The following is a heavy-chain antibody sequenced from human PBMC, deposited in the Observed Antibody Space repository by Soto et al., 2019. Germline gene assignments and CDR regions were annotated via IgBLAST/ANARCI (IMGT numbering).Heavy chain of an antibody. D-gene: IGHD6-6*01. Sequence: QVQLVESGGGVVQPGTSLRLSCAASGFTFSSYGMHWVRQAPGKGLEWVAVIWYDGSNKYYADSVKGRFTISRDNSKNTLYLQMNSLRAEDTAVYYCAREYSSSYMHVWGKGTTVTVSS. CDR3: AREYSSSYMHV. V-gene: IGHV3-33*01. CDR2: IWYDGSNK. J-gene: IGHJ6*03. CDR1: GFTFSSYG.